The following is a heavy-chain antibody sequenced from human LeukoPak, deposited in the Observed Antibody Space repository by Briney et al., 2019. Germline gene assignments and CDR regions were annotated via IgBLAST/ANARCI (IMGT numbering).Heavy chain of an antibody. CDR3: AERRDFWSGYDY. J-gene: IGHJ4*02. CDR1: GFTFSRSG. D-gene: IGHD3-3*01. CDR2: IWYDGSKQ. V-gene: IGHV3-33*06. Sequence: GGSLRLSCAASGFTFSRSGMHWVRQAPGKGPEWVAVIWYDGSKQYYTESVKGRFTISRDNSKNTLYLQMNSLRAEDTAVYYCAERRDFWSGYDYWGQGTLVTVSS.